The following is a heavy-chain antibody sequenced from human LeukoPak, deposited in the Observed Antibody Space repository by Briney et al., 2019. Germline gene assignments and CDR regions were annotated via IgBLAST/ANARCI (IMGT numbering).Heavy chain of an antibody. CDR2: ISPSGADT. V-gene: IGHV1-46*01. CDR3: ARGLFCATSNCRYFDN. CDR1: GYAFTDYY. D-gene: IGHD1-26*01. J-gene: IGHJ4*02. Sequence: GASVKVSCKASGYAFTDYYMHWVRQAPGQGLEWMGIISPSGADTIYAQKFQGRVTMTRDTSTSTLYMELSSLRSEDTAVYYCARGLFCATSNCRYFDNWGQGTLVTVSS.